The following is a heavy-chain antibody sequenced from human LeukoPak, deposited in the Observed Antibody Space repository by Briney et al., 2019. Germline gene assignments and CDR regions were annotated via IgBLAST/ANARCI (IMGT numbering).Heavy chain of an antibody. CDR2: IWYDGSNK. V-gene: IGHV3-33*01. Sequence: GRSLRLSCAASEFTFSNYGMHWVRQAPGKGLEWVAVIWYDGSNKYYADSVKGRFTISRDNSKNTLYLQMNSLRAEDTAVYYCARGYCSSTSCPMIEYFQHWGQGTLVTVSS. J-gene: IGHJ1*01. D-gene: IGHD2-2*01. CDR1: EFTFSNYG. CDR3: ARGYCSSTSCPMIEYFQH.